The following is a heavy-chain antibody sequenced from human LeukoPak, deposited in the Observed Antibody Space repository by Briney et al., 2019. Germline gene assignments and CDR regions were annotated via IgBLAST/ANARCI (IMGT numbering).Heavy chain of an antibody. J-gene: IGHJ4*02. V-gene: IGHV4-59*08. CDR1: GGSISSYY. D-gene: IGHD3-10*01. Sequence: SETLSLTCTVSGGSISSYYWSRIRQPPGKGLEWIGYIYYSGSTNYNPSLKSRVTISVDTSKNQFSLKLSSVTAADTAVYYCARQGSGSYLIEYYFDYWGQGTLVTVSS. CDR3: ARQGSGSYLIEYYFDY. CDR2: IYYSGST.